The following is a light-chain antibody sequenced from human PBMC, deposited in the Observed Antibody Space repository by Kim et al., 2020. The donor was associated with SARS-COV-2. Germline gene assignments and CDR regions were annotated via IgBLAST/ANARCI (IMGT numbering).Light chain of an antibody. V-gene: IGKV3-20*01. Sequence: EIVLTQSPRTLSLSPGERATLSCRASQSISSSLLAWYQQKPGQAPRLLIYGASSRATGIPDRCSDSGSGTDFTLTISRLEPEDFAVYYCQQYGSSLFSCGPRNKVDIK. CDR3: QQYGSSLFS. CDR1: QSISSSL. CDR2: GAS. J-gene: IGKJ3*01.